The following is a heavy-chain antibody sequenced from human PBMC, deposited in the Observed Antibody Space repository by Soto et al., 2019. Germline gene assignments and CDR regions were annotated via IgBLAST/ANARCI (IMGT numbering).Heavy chain of an antibody. J-gene: IGHJ5*02. D-gene: IGHD3-3*01. CDR2: INHSGST. CDR3: ARLVYYDFWSTKKRNWFDP. V-gene: IGHV4-34*01. CDR1: GGSFSGYY. Sequence: SSETLYLTCAVYGGSFSGYYWSWIRQPPGKGLEWIGEINHSGSTNYNPSLKSRVTISVDTSKNQFSLKLSSVTAADTAVYYCARLVYYDFWSTKKRNWFDPWGQGTLVTVSS.